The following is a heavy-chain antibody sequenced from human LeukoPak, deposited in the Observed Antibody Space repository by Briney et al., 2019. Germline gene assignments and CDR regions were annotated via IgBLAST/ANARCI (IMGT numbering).Heavy chain of an antibody. CDR3: ARDGIAARPGSYYYYGMDV. CDR2: FSSGSSTI. CDR1: GFTFSRYS. V-gene: IGHV3-48*01. D-gene: IGHD6-6*01. Sequence: PGGSLRVSCAASGFTFSRYSMRWVRQDPGKGLEWVSYFSSGSSTIYYADSVKGRFTISRDNAKNSLYLQMNSLRAEDTAVYYCARDGIAARPGSYYYYGMDVWGQGTTVTVSS. J-gene: IGHJ6*02.